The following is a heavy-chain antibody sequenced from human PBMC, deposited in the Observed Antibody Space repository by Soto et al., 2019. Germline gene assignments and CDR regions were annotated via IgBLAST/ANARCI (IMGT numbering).Heavy chain of an antibody. D-gene: IGHD2-15*01. Sequence: SETLSLTCTVSGGSISSYYWSWIRQPPGKGLEWIGYIYYSGSTNYNPSLKSRVTISVDTSKNQFSLKLSSVTAADTAVYYCARGAGYCSGGSCRFDYWGQGTLVTVSS. V-gene: IGHV4-59*01. CDR3: ARGAGYCSGGSCRFDY. CDR1: GGSISSYY. J-gene: IGHJ4*02. CDR2: IYYSGST.